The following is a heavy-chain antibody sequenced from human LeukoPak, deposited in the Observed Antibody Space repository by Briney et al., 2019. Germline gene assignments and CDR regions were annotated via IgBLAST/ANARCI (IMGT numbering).Heavy chain of an antibody. CDR2: IYYSGST. V-gene: IGHV4-31*03. J-gene: IGHJ4*02. Sequence: PSQTLSLTCTVSGGSISSGGYYRSWIRQHPGKGLEWIGYIYYSGSTYYNPSLKSRVTISVDTSKNQFSLKLSSVTAADTAVYYCAREGRFDDFWSGYIDYWGQGTLVTVSS. CDR1: GGSISSGGYY. D-gene: IGHD3-3*01. CDR3: AREGRFDDFWSGYIDY.